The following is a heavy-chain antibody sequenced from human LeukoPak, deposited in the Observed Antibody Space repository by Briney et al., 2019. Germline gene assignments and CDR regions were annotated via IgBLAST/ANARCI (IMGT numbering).Heavy chain of an antibody. CDR3: ARGTGCTGGSCSYYGMDV. V-gene: IGHV1-46*01. Sequence: ASVKVSCKASGYTFTSYDINWVRQATGQGLEWMGIINPSGGSTSYAQKFQGRVTITRDTSATTAYMELSSLGSEDTAVYYCARGTGCTGGSCSYYGMDVWGQGTTVTVSS. D-gene: IGHD2-15*01. CDR1: GYTFTSYD. CDR2: INPSGGST. J-gene: IGHJ6*02.